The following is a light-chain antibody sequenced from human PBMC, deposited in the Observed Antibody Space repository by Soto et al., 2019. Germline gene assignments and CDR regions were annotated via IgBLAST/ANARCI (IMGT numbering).Light chain of an antibody. J-gene: IGLJ2*01. CDR2: EDS. Sequence: SYELTQPPSVSVSPGQAARITCSGDALPKKYAYWYQQKSGQAPVLVIYEDSKRPSGIPERFSGSSTGTMATLIITGAQVEDEADYYGYSTDISGNHGFFGGGTKLTVL. V-gene: IGLV3-10*01. CDR1: ALPKKY. CDR3: YSTDISGNHGF.